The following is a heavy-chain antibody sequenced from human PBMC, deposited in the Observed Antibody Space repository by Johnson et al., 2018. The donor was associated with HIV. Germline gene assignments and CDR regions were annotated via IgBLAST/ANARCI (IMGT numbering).Heavy chain of an antibody. CDR1: GFTFNSYG. V-gene: IGHV3-33*06. J-gene: IGHJ3*01. Sequence: VQVVESGGGVVQPGRSLRLSCAASGFTFNSYGMHWVRQAPGKGLEWVAVIWYDGSNKYYADSVTGRFPISRDNSKNTLYLQMNSRRAENTAVYYCAKERDRGSYFDAFDLWGQGTMVTISS. D-gene: IGHD1-26*01. CDR3: AKERDRGSYFDAFDL. CDR2: IWYDGSNK.